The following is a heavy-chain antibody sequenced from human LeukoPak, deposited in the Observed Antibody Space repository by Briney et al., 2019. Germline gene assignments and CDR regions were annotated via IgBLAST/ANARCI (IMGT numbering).Heavy chain of an antibody. CDR3: ARVGTDGYNS. J-gene: IGHJ4*02. D-gene: IGHD5-24*01. CDR2: IKHSGST. CDR1: GGSFSGYY. V-gene: IGHV4-34*01. Sequence: SETLSLTCAVYGGSFSGYYWSWIRQPPGKGLEWIGEIKHSGSTNYNPSLKSRVTISVDTSKNQFSLKLSSVTAADTAVYYCARVGTDGYNSWGQGTLVTVSS.